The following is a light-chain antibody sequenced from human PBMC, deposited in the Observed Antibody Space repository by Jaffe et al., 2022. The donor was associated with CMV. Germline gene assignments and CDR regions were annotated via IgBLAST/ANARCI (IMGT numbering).Light chain of an antibody. Sequence: QSALTQPASVSGSPGQSITISCTGTSSDVGAYNYVSWYQQHPGNAPKLLIYDVTNRPSGVSNRFSGSKSGITASLTISGLQAEDDADYYCSSYTSTNTLWVFGGGTKLTVL. V-gene: IGLV2-14*03. J-gene: IGLJ2*01. CDR3: SSYTSTNTLWV. CDR1: SSDVGAYNY. CDR2: DVT.